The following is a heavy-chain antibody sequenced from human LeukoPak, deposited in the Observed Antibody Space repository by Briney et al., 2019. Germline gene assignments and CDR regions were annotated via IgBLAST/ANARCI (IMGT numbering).Heavy chain of an antibody. CDR3: ARHYRPRGYYYYYMDV. D-gene: IGHD3-10*01. V-gene: IGHV4-4*02. CDR1: GGSISSSNW. Sequence: SGTLSLTCAVSGGSISSSNWWNWVRQPPGKGLEWIGEIYHSGSTNYNPSLKSRVTISVDKSKNQFSLKLSSVTAADTAVYYCARHYRPRGYYYYYMDVWGKGTTVTISS. CDR2: IYHSGST. J-gene: IGHJ6*03.